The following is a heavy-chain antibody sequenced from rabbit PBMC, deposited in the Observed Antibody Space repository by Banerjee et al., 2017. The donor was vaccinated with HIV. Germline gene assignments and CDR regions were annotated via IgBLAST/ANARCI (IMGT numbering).Heavy chain of an antibody. CDR3: ARDLAGVTGWNFGL. V-gene: IGHV1S45*01. CDR2: IYAGSSGNT. D-gene: IGHD4-1*01. J-gene: IGHJ6*01. Sequence: QEQLEESGGDLVKPEGSLTITCTASGFSFSSGYWICWVRQAPGKGLEWIACIYAGSSGNTVYASWAKGRFTISKTSSTTVTLQMTSLTAADTATYFCARDLAGVTGWNFGLWGPGTLVTVS. CDR1: GFSFSSGYW.